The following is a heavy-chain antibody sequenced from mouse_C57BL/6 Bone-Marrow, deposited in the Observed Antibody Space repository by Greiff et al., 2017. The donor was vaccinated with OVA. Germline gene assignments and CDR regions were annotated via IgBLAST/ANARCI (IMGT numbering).Heavy chain of an antibody. J-gene: IGHJ2*01. CDR3: ARRAEGYYGSYYFDY. D-gene: IGHD1-1*01. CDR2: IYWDDDK. Sequence: QVTLKESGPGILQSSQTLSLTCSFSGFSLSTSGMGVSWIRQPSGKGLEWLAHIYWDDDKRYNPSLKSRLTISKDTSRNQVFLKITSVDTADTATYYCARRAEGYYGSYYFDYWGQGTTLTVSS. V-gene: IGHV8-12*01. CDR1: GFSLSTSGMG.